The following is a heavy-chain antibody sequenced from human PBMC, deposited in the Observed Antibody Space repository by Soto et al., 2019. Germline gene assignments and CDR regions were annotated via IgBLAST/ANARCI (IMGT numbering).Heavy chain of an antibody. V-gene: IGHV3-23*01. Sequence: EVQLLESGGGLVQPGGSLRLSCAASGFTFSNSAMSWVRQAPGKGLEWVSAIGGRGGSTYYADSVKGRFTISRDDSQNTLYLQMSSLRAEDTALYYCAKDTGRGGGSVFDYWGQGTLVTVSS. D-gene: IGHD2-15*01. CDR3: AKDTGRGGGSVFDY. CDR2: IGGRGGST. CDR1: GFTFSNSA. J-gene: IGHJ4*02.